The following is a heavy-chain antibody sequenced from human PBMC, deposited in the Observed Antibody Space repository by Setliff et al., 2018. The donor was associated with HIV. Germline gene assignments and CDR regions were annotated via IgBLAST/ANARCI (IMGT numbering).Heavy chain of an antibody. CDR1: GYSISSGYY. V-gene: IGHV4-38-2*01. CDR3: ARVPHRVVGTTTLLYHFDY. D-gene: IGHD1-26*01. J-gene: IGHJ4*02. Sequence: KTSETLSLTCAVSGYSISSGYYWAWIRQSPGTGLDWIGSIHHSGTTYYNPSSKSRVTISVDTTTNQVSLQVNSVTAVDTAVYYCARVPHRVVGTTTLLYHFDYWGLGTLVTVSS. CDR2: IHHSGTT.